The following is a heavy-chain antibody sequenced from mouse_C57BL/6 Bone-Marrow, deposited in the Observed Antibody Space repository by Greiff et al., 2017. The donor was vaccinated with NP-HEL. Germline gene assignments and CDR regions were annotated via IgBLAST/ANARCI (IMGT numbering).Heavy chain of an antibody. J-gene: IGHJ4*01. D-gene: IGHD2-10*02. V-gene: IGHV1-76*01. Sequence: QVQLQQSGAELVRPGASVKLSCKASGYTFTDYYINWVKQRPGQGLEWIARIYPGSGNTYYNEKFKGKATLTAEKSSSTAYMQLSSLTSEDSAVYFCASEGYGNPYYYAMDYWGQGTSVTVSS. CDR3: ASEGYGNPYYYAMDY. CDR1: GYTFTDYY. CDR2: IYPGSGNT.